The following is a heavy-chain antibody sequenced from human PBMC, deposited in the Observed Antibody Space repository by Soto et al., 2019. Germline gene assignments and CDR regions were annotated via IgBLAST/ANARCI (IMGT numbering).Heavy chain of an antibody. CDR3: AKAPYSSGWFHFDY. V-gene: IGHV3-23*01. CDR1: GFTFSGYV. J-gene: IGHJ4*02. Sequence: GGSLRLSCAASGFTFSGYVMSWVRQAPGEGLEWVSGISGTGDGTFYADSVKGRFTISRDNSKNTLYLQMNSLRVEDTAVYYCAKAPYSSGWFHFDYWGQGTLVTVSS. CDR2: ISGTGDGT. D-gene: IGHD6-19*01.